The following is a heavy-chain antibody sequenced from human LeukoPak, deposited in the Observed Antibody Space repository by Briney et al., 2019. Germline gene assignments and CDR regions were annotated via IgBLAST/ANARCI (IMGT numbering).Heavy chain of an antibody. Sequence: SETLSLTCTVSGGSISSSSYYWGWIRQPPGKGLEWIGSISYSGSTYYNPSLKSRVTISVDTSKNQFSLKLSSATAADTAVYYCALDCTDGVCYLDYWGQGTLVTVSS. CDR3: ALDCTDGVCYLDY. CDR2: ISYSGST. J-gene: IGHJ4*02. D-gene: IGHD2-8*01. V-gene: IGHV4-39*01. CDR1: GGSISSSSYY.